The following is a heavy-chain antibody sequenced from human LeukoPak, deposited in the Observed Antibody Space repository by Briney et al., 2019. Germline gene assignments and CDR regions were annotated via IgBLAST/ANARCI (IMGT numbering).Heavy chain of an antibody. D-gene: IGHD6-13*01. V-gene: IGHV3-23*01. Sequence: GGSLRLSCAASGFTFSSYAMSWVRQAPGKGLEWVSAISGSGTSTYYADSVKGRFTISRDNSKNTLSLQMNSLRAEDTAVYYCAKYGTAGIAAAGIPWWCQGTLVTVSS. CDR1: GFTFSSYA. CDR2: ISGSGTST. J-gene: IGHJ4*02. CDR3: AKYGTAGIAAAGIPW.